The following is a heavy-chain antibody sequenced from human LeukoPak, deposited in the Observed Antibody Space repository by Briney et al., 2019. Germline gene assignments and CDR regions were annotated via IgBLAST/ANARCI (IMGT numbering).Heavy chain of an antibody. CDR3: ARERYSGSYLAFSDFLY. J-gene: IGHJ4*02. D-gene: IGHD1-26*01. CDR2: ISAYNGNT. V-gene: IGHV1-18*01. CDR1: GYTFTSYG. Sequence: ASVKVSCKASGYTFTSYGISWVRQAPGQGLEWMGWISAYNGNTNYAQKLQGRVTMTTDTSTRTAYMELRSLRSDDTAVYYCARERYSGSYLAFSDFLYWGQGTLVTVSS.